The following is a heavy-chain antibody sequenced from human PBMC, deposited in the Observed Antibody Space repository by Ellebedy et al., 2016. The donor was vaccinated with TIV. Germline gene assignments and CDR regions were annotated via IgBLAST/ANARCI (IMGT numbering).Heavy chain of an antibody. CDR2: IKSAISGGTA. CDR3: TTGSNFGVVTTAEDH. D-gene: IGHD3-3*01. J-gene: IGHJ4*02. V-gene: IGHV3-15*01. CDR1: GFTFNDAW. Sequence: GESLKISCAASGFTFNDAWMSWFRQAPGKGPEWVGRIKSAISGGTADYAAPVKGRFTISRDDSKNTLHLQMNSLETDDTAVYYCTTGSNFGVVTTAEDHWGQGARVTVSS.